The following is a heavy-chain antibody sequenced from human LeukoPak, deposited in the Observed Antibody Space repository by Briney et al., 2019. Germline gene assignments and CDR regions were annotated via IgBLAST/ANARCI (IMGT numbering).Heavy chain of an antibody. J-gene: IGHJ6*02. Sequence: PSETLSLTCIVSGDSISSSSYYWGWIRQPPGKGLEWIGSIYYSESTYYNPSLKSRVTISVDTSKNQFSLKLNSVTAADTAMYYCARRPGSSAYPHYFGMDVWGQGTSVTVSS. V-gene: IGHV4-39*01. CDR3: ARRPGSSAYPHYFGMDV. CDR1: GDSISSSSYY. D-gene: IGHD3-22*01. CDR2: IYYSEST.